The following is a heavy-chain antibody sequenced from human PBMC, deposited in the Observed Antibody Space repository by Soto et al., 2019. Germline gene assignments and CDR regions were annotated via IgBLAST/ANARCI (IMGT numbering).Heavy chain of an antibody. CDR1: GYTFTSYA. Sequence: ASVKVSCKASGYTFTSYAMHWVRQAPGQRLEWMGWMNPNSGNTGYAQKFQGRVTMTRNTSISTAYMELSSLRSEDTAVYYCSREVNFYGLDVWGQGTTVTVSS. CDR2: MNPNSGNT. V-gene: IGHV1-8*02. CDR3: SREVNFYGLDV. J-gene: IGHJ6*02.